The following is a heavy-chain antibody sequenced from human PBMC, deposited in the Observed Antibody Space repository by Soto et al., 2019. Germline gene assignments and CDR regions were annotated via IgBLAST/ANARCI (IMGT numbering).Heavy chain of an antibody. CDR1: GYRVTTGN. CDR3: ARVGVSDAILGYYDS. Sequence: ASVKVSCKASGYRVTTGNIHWVRQAPGQGLEWMGLITPSGVGTISGQKFQGRMTMTWDTSTNTLYLELSNLRSEDMAMYYCARVGVSDAILGYYDSWGQGTLVTVSS. J-gene: IGHJ4*02. CDR2: ITPSGVGT. D-gene: IGHD3-3*01. V-gene: IGHV1-46*01.